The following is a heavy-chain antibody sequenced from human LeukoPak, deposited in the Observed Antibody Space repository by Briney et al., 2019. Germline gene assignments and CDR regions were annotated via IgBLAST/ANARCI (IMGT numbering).Heavy chain of an antibody. J-gene: IGHJ5*02. CDR1: GYTFSSYY. CDR2: INPSGGST. Sequence: ASVKVSCKASGYTFSSYYMHWVRQAPGQGLEWMGIINPSGGSTSYAQKFQGRVTMTRDKSTSTVYMELSSLRSEDTAVYCCARGWKVVPAARVYNWFDPWGQGTLVTVSS. V-gene: IGHV1-46*01. D-gene: IGHD2-2*01. CDR3: ARGWKVVPAARVYNWFDP.